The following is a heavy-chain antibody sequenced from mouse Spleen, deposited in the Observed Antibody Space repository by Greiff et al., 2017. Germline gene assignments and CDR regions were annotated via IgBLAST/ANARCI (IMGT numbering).Heavy chain of an antibody. CDR2: IDPETGGT. CDR3: TRKGAPWDRVDY. D-gene: IGHD3-3*01. Sequence: QVQLKQSGAELVRPGASVTLSCKASGYTFTDYEMHWVKQTPVHGLEWIGAIDPETGGTAYNQKFKGKAILTADKSSSTAYMELRSLTSEDSAVYYCTRKGAPWDRVDYWGQGTTLTVSS. J-gene: IGHJ2*01. V-gene: IGHV1-15*01. CDR1: GYTFTDYE.